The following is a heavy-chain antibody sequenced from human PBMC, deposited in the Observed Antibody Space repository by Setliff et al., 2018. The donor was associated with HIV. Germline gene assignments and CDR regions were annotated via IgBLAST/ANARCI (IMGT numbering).Heavy chain of an antibody. CDR3: ARDRHSSGLGSYGP. CDR1: GGSFGVYR. V-gene: IGHV4-4*07. J-gene: IGHJ5*02. D-gene: IGHD3-10*01. Sequence: SETLSLTCTISGGSFGVYRWSWIRQSAGRGLEWIGRIDSSETTDYKPSLKGRVAISVDTSRNQFSLRVTSVTAADTAVYFCARDRHSSGLGSYGPWGPGILVTVSS. CDR2: IDSSETT.